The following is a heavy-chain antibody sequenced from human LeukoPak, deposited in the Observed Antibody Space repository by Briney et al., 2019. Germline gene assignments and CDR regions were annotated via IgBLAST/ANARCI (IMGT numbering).Heavy chain of an antibody. CDR1: GGSISTYY. J-gene: IGHJ4*02. Sequence: PSETLSLTCTVSGGSISTYYWTWIRQPPGKGLEWIGYIYYSGSTNYNPSLKSRVTISVDTSKNQFSLKLSSVTAADTAVYYCAKEVFYGGDSGAYFDYWGQGTLVTVSS. V-gene: IGHV4-59*01. D-gene: IGHD4-23*01. CDR3: AKEVFYGGDSGAYFDY. CDR2: IYYSGST.